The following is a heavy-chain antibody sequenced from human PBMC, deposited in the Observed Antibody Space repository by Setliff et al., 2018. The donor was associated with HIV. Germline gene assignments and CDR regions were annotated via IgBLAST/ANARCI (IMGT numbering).Heavy chain of an antibody. CDR2: IYYSGST. Sequence: PSETLSLTCTVSGGSISSNSYYWGWVRQLPGKGLEWIGSIYYSGSTYYNPSLKSRVTISVDTSKNQFSLKLSSVTAADTAVYYCARQGGYSGYGFYYYYYYMDVWGKGTTVTVSS. D-gene: IGHD5-12*01. CDR1: GGSISSNSYY. J-gene: IGHJ6*03. V-gene: IGHV4-39*01. CDR3: ARQGGYSGYGFYYYYYYMDV.